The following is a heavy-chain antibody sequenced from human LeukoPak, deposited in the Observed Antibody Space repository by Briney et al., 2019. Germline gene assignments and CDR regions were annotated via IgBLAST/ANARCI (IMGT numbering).Heavy chain of an antibody. CDR3: ASSSGWYFQVDY. J-gene: IGHJ4*02. CDR1: GFTFSDYY. D-gene: IGHD6-19*01. CDR2: ISSSGSTI. V-gene: IGHV3-11*04. Sequence: KPGGSLRLSCAASGFTFSDYYMSWIRQAPGKGLEWVPYISSSGSTIYYADSVKGRFTISRDNAKNSLYLQMNSLRAEDTAVYYCASSSGWYFQVDYWGQGTLVTVSS.